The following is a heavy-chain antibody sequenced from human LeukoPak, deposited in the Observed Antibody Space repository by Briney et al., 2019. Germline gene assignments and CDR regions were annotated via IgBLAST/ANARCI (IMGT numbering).Heavy chain of an antibody. CDR3: ARSGMVRGVNSDY. J-gene: IGHJ4*02. D-gene: IGHD3-10*01. Sequence: SETLSLTCAVYGGSFSGYYWSWIRQPPGKGLEWIGEINHSGSTNYNPSLKSRVTISVDTSKNQFSLKLSSVTAADTAVYYCARSGMVRGVNSDYWGQGTLVTVSS. CDR1: GGSFSGYY. CDR2: INHSGST. V-gene: IGHV4-34*01.